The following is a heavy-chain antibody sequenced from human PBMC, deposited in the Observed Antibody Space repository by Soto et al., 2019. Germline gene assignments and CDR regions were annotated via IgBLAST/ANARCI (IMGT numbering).Heavy chain of an antibody. CDR2: INHSGST. J-gene: IGHJ4*02. CDR1: GGSFSGYY. CDR3: ARGGDSMSSSWSSFDY. Sequence: QVQLQQWGAGLLKPSETLSLTCAVYGGSFSGYYWSWIRQPPGKGLEWIGEINHSGSTNYNPSLKSRVTISVDTSKTQFSLKLSSVTAADTAVYYCARGGDSMSSSWSSFDYWGQGTLVTVSS. V-gene: IGHV4-34*01. D-gene: IGHD6-13*01.